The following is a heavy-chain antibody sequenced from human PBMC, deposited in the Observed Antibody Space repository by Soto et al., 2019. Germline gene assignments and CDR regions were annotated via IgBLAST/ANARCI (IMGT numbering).Heavy chain of an antibody. Sequence: ESVGGVVQPGRSLRLSCAASGFTFSSYGMHWVRQAPGKGLEWVAVIWYDGSNKYYADSVKGRFTISRDNSKNTLYLQMNSLRAEDTAVYYCARDLDSYSSSSTFDYWGQGTLVTVSS. J-gene: IGHJ4*02. CDR2: IWYDGSNK. D-gene: IGHD6-13*01. CDR1: GFTFSSYG. V-gene: IGHV3-33*01. CDR3: ARDLDSYSSSSTFDY.